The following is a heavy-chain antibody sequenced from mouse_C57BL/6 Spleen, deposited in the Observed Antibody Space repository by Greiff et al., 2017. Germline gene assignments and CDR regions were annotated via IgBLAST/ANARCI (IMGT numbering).Heavy chain of an antibody. V-gene: IGHV1-64*01. J-gene: IGHJ3*01. CDR1: GYTFTSYW. CDR3: ARSGITTDLPFAY. D-gene: IGHD1-1*01. Sequence: QVHVKQPGAELVKPGASVKLSCKASGYTFTSYWMHWVKQRPGQGLEWIGMIHPNSGSTNYNEKFKSKATLTVDKSSSTAYMQLSSLTSEDSAVYYCARSGITTDLPFAYWGQGTLVTVSA. CDR2: IHPNSGST.